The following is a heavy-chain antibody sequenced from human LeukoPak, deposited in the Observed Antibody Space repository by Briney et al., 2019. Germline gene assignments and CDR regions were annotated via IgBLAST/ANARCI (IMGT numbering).Heavy chain of an antibody. J-gene: IGHJ4*02. CDR2: ISSSGNTI. D-gene: IGHD3-22*01. CDR3: ARDSVKVPSSGPADY. V-gene: IGHV3-48*03. CDR1: EFTFTSYE. Sequence: GGSLRLSCAASEFTFTSYELNWVRQAPGKGLEWVSYISSSGNTISYADSVKGRFTISRDNAKNSLYLQMNSLRTEDTAVYYCARDSVKVPSSGPADYWGQGTLVTVSS.